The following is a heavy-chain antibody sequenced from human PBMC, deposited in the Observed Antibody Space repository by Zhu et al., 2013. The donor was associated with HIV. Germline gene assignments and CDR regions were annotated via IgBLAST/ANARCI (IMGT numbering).Heavy chain of an antibody. V-gene: IGHV4-59*12. CDR1: GGSFSSFS. CDR2: IYHSGST. D-gene: IGHD3-22*01. J-gene: IGHJ3*02. Sequence: QVQLHESGPGLVRPSETLSLTCTVSGGSFSSFSWSWIRQSPGKGLEWIGYIYHSGSTYYNPSLKSRVTISVDRSKNQFSLKLSSVTAADTAVYYCARVNHVDYYDSSGYLNAFDIWGQGAMVTVSS. CDR3: ARVNHVDYYDSSGYLNAFDI.